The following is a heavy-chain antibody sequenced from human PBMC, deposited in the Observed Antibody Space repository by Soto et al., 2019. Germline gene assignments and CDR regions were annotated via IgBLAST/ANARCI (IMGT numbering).Heavy chain of an antibody. Sequence: EVQLLESGGGLVQPGGALRLSCAASGFTFPNYAMNWVRHSPGKGLEWVASVIGTGIDTYHAASVKGRFTISRDNSRNTMYLEMNRLRAEDTAMYHCEKATRGQCIGAHCYAFDFWGQGILVTVS. CDR1: GFTFPNYA. V-gene: IGHV3-23*01. CDR3: EKATRGQCIGAHCYAFDF. D-gene: IGHD2-15*01. CDR2: VIGTGIDT. J-gene: IGHJ4*02.